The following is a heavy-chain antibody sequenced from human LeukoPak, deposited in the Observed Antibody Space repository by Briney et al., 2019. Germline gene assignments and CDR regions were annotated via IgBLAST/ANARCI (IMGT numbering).Heavy chain of an antibody. Sequence: SVKVSCKASGGTSSSYAISWVRQAPGQGLEWMGGIIPIFGTANYAQKFQGRVTITADESTSTAYMELSSLRSEDTAVYYCARDRCSGGSCYSGFDYWGQGTLVTVSS. J-gene: IGHJ4*02. V-gene: IGHV1-69*13. CDR2: IIPIFGTA. D-gene: IGHD2-15*01. CDR3: ARDRCSGGSCYSGFDY. CDR1: GGTSSSYA.